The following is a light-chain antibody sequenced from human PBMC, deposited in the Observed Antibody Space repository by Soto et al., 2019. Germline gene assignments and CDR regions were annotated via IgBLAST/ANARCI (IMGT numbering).Light chain of an antibody. CDR3: QNYVTWKLT. J-gene: IGKJ4*01. CDR1: QSVSSN. CDR2: DTS. V-gene: IGKV3-15*01. Sequence: RVSTPSPVTRSLSTGARATLSCRASQSVSSNLAWYQQKTGQTLRLLIYDTSIRAAGVPATFSGRRSGAEFTLNISRLKSEELAVYDCQNYVTWKLTVGAGYKGEIK.